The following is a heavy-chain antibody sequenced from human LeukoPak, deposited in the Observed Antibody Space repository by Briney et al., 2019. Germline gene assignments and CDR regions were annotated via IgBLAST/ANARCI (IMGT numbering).Heavy chain of an antibody. CDR1: GGTFSSYA. J-gene: IGHJ5*02. D-gene: IGHD3-16*01. Sequence: GASVKVSCKASGGTFSSYAISWVRQAPGRGLEWMGGIIPIFGTANYAQKFQGRVTITADESTSTAYMELSSLRSEDTAVYYCARWRGGGNWFDPWGQGTLVTVSS. CDR3: ARWRGGGNWFDP. V-gene: IGHV1-69*01. CDR2: IIPIFGTA.